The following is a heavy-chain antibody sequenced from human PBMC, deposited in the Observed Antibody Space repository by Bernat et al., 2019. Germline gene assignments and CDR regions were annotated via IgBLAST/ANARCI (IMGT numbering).Heavy chain of an antibody. V-gene: IGHV3-30*18. CDR1: GFTFSSYG. Sequence: QVQLVESGGGVVQPGRSLRLSCAASGFTFSSYGMHWVRQAPGKGLEWVAVISYDGSNKYYADSVKGRFTISRDNSKNTLYLQMNSLRAEDTAVYYCAKDGTTYGDLYYFDYWGQGTLVTASS. J-gene: IGHJ4*02. D-gene: IGHD4-17*01. CDR3: AKDGTTYGDLYYFDY. CDR2: ISYDGSNK.